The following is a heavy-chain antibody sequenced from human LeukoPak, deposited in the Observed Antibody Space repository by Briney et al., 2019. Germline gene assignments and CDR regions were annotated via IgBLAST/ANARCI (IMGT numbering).Heavy chain of an antibody. CDR2: IKLVGGEK. Sequence: GGSLRLSWAASGFPFSSYWMSWVRQAPGKGLGGVANIKLVGGEKYYVDSVKGRFTISRDNAKNSLYLQMNSLRAEDTAVYYCARKGITMIVVAATGYYFDYWGQGTLVTVSS. CDR3: ARKGITMIVVAATGYYFDY. D-gene: IGHD3-22*01. J-gene: IGHJ4*02. CDR1: GFPFSSYW. V-gene: IGHV3-7*05.